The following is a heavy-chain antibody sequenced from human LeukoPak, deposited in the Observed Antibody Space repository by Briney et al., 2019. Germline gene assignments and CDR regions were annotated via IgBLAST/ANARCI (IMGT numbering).Heavy chain of an antibody. V-gene: IGHV3-15*01. CDR3: PTILIDP. CDR1: GFPVGNDC. J-gene: IGHJ5*02. Sequence: GGSLRLSCAASGFPVGNDCTSWVRQAPGKGLEWVGRSKSKTDGGPTKYAAPLKDRLTISRDESKNTPYLQMNSLKTEGTAVYYCPTILIDPWGQGTLVTVSS. CDR2: SKSKTDGGPT.